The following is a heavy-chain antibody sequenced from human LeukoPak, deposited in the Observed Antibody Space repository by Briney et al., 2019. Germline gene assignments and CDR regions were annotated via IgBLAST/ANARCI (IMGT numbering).Heavy chain of an antibody. CDR3: ARDLISKIWFGESCFDY. CDR1: GYTFTSYG. D-gene: IGHD3-10*01. CDR2: ISAYNGNT. V-gene: IGHV1-18*04. J-gene: IGHJ4*02. Sequence: GASVKVSCKASGYTFTSYGISWVRQAPGQGLEWMGWISAYNGNTNYAQKLQGRVTMTTDTSTSTAYMELRSLRSDDTAVYYCARDLISKIWFGESCFDYWGQGTLVTASS.